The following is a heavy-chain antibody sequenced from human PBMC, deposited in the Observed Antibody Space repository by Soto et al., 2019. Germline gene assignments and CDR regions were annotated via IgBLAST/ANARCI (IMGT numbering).Heavy chain of an antibody. CDR1: GYTFTNYG. Sequence: ASVKVSCKASGYTFTNYGISWVRQAPGQGLEWMGWINPNSGNTNYAQTFQGRVTMTRDTSTSTAYMDLSKLRSDDTAVYYCARSWNKVGAAFAVGYFDFWGLGTLVTVSS. J-gene: IGHJ4*02. D-gene: IGHD1-26*01. CDR3: ARSWNKVGAAFAVGYFDF. V-gene: IGHV1-2*02. CDR2: INPNSGNT.